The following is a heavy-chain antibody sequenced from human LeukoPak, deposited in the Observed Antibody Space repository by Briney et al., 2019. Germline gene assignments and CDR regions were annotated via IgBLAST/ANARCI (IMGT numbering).Heavy chain of an antibody. D-gene: IGHD4-23*01. CDR3: ARVSVVTRSWYFDL. CDR2: IYYSGST. CDR1: GGSISSYY. Sequence: SETLSLTCTVSGGSISSYYWSWIRQPPGKGLEWIGYIYYSGSTNYNPSLKSRVTISVDTSKNQFSLKLSSVTAADTAVYYCARVSVVTRSWYFDLWGRGTLVTVSS. J-gene: IGHJ2*01. V-gene: IGHV4-59*01.